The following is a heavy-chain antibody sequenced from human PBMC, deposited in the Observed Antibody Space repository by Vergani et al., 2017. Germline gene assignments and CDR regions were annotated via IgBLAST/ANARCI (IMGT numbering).Heavy chain of an antibody. CDR2: IGGSGGSK. V-gene: IGHV3-23*01. CDR1: GFTFSSYA. Sequence: EVQLLESGGGLVQPGGSLRLSCAASGFTFSSYAMSWVRQAPGKGLEWVSAIGGSGGSKYYADSVKGRFTISRDNSKNTLYLQMNSLRAEDTAVYYCAKRGVGSSYYGMDVWGQGTTVTVSS. D-gene: IGHD3-10*01. CDR3: AKRGVGSSYYGMDV. J-gene: IGHJ6*02.